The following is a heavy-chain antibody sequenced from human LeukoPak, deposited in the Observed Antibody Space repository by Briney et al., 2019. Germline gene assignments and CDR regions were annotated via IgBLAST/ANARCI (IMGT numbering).Heavy chain of an antibody. CDR1: GGSIRSTSHY. J-gene: IGHJ5*02. CDR3: ARQGYDMSWLHP. V-gene: IGHV4-39*01. CDR2: IYYSGST. D-gene: IGHD3-9*01. Sequence: SETLSLTCTVSGGSIRSTSHYWVWIRQPPGKRLEWIGSIYYSGSTYYNPSLKSRVTISVVTSKNQFSLSLSSVTAAHTAVYYCARQGYDMSWLHPWRQGTLVTVSS.